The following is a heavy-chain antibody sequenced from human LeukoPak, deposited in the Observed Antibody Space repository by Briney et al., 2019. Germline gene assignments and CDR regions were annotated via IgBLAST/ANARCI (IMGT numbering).Heavy chain of an antibody. Sequence: GGSLRLSCAASGFTFSIYWMTWVRQAPGKGLEWVASIKQDGSEKYYVDSVKGRFTISRDNAKNSLYLQMNSLRAEDTAVYYCARVLSYGFFDYWGQGTLVTVSS. D-gene: IGHD5-18*01. CDR2: IKQDGSEK. CDR3: ARVLSYGFFDY. CDR1: GFTFSIYW. V-gene: IGHV3-7*01. J-gene: IGHJ4*02.